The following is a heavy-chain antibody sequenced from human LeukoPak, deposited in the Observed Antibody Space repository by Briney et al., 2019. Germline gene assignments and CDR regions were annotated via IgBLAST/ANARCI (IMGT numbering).Heavy chain of an antibody. D-gene: IGHD1-1*01. J-gene: IGHJ4*02. CDR2: IRSNGDTT. Sequence: GSLILSCTASGFTFSSLAMTWVRQAPGKGLEWVSTIRSNGDTTYNADSVKGRFTISRDNSKNTLYLELNSLRVEDTATFYCAKGQELDDGVFDSWGQGTMVTVSS. CDR1: GFTFSSLA. CDR3: AKGQELDDGVFDS. V-gene: IGHV3-23*01.